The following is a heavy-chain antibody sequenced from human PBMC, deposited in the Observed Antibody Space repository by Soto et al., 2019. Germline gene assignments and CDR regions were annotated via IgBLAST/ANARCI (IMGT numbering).Heavy chain of an antibody. Sequence: SETLSLTCTGSGGSISSYYWSWIRQPPGKGLEWIGYTYYSGSTNYNPSLKSRVTISVDTSKNQFSLKLSSVTAADTAVYYCARSSVATIGVFDYWGQGTLVTVSS. J-gene: IGHJ4*02. D-gene: IGHD5-12*01. CDR1: GGSISSYY. CDR2: TYYSGST. CDR3: ARSSVATIGVFDY. V-gene: IGHV4-59*01.